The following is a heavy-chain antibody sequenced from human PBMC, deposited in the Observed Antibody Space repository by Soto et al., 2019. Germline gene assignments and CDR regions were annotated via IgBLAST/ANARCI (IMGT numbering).Heavy chain of an antibody. Sequence: GGSLRLSCAASGFTFSNAWMSWVPQAPGKGLEWVGRIKSKTDGGTTDYAAPVKGRFTISRDDSKNTLYLQMNSLKTEDTAVYYCTTYNWNYARDAFDIWGQGTMVTVSS. CDR3: TTYNWNYARDAFDI. CDR1: GFTFSNAW. V-gene: IGHV3-15*01. J-gene: IGHJ3*02. D-gene: IGHD1-7*01. CDR2: IKSKTDGGTT.